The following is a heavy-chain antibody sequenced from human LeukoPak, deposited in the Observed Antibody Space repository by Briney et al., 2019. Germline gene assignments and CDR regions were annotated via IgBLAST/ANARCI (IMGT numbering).Heavy chain of an antibody. CDR1: AFTFSSYW. CDR2: ISSSSSYI. D-gene: IGHD6-19*01. V-gene: IGHV3-21*01. CDR3: ARIPSSGWYGGWFDP. Sequence: PGGSLRLSCVASAFTFSSYWMGWVRQAPGKGLEWVSSISSSSSYIYYADSVKGRFTISRDNAKNSLYLQMNSLRAEDTAVYYCARIPSSGWYGGWFDPWGQGTLVTVSS. J-gene: IGHJ5*02.